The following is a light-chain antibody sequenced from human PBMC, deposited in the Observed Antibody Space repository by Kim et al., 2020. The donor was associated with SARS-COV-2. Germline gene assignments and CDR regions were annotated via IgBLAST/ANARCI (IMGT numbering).Light chain of an antibody. CDR2: WAS. CDR3: QQYYSTPRT. Sequence: DIVMTQSPDSLAVSLGERATINCKSSQSVFYSSNNKNYLAWYQQKPGQPPKLLIYWASTRKTVVHDRFSGIGSWTDFTLTISSLQAEDVAVYYCQQYYSTPRTFGQGTKVDIK. CDR1: QSVFYSSNNKNY. J-gene: IGKJ1*01. V-gene: IGKV4-1*01.